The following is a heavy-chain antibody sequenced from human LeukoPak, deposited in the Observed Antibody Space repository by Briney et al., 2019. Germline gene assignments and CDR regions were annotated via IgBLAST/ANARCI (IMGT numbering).Heavy chain of an antibody. CDR2: ASYSRSP. CDR1: GASISSSNYF. J-gene: IGHJ4*02. D-gene: IGHD5-18*01. V-gene: IGHV4-39*02. CDR3: ARAEGVQLWVRRDYFDY. Sequence: SETLSLTCTVSGASISSSNYFWGWIRQPPGKGLEWIGSASYSRSPYYNPSLKSRVTVSVDTSKNQFSLKLNSVTAADTAVYYCARAEGVQLWVRRDYFDYWGQGTLVTVSS.